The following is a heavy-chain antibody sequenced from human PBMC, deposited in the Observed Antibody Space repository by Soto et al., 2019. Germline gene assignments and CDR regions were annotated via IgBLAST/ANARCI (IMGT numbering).Heavy chain of an antibody. J-gene: IGHJ5*02. V-gene: IGHV4-38-2*02. CDR2: IYHSGST. CDR3: AREGAKWVHCSSTSCYTGISGWFDP. Sequence: PSETLSLTCAVSGYSISSGYYWGWIRQPPGKGLEWIGSIYHSGSTYYNPSLKSRVTISVDTSKNQFSLKLSSVTAADTAVYYCAREGAKWVHCSSTSCYTGISGWFDPWGQGTLVTVSS. D-gene: IGHD2-2*02. CDR1: GYSISSGYY.